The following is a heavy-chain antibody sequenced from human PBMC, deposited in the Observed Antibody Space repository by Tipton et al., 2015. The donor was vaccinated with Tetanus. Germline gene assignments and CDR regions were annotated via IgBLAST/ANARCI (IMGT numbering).Heavy chain of an antibody. CDR1: GGSISSYY. V-gene: IGHV4-59*12. J-gene: IGHJ4*02. CDR3: ARRSVSARFDD. Sequence: TLSLTCTVSGGSISSYYWSWIRQPPGKGLEWIGYIYYTGNTYYNPSLKSRVTISVDTSKNQFPLKLSSVTAADTAVYYCARRSVSARFDDWGQGTLVTVSS. D-gene: IGHD6-6*01. CDR2: IYYTGNT.